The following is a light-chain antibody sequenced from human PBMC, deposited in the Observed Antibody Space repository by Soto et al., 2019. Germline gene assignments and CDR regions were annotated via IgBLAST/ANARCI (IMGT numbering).Light chain of an antibody. V-gene: IGKV1-5*01. CDR3: QQYNSYSPLT. CDR1: QSISSW. Sequence: DIQMTQSPSTLSASVGDRVTITCRASQSISSWLAWYQQKPGKAPKLLIYDASSLASGVPSRFSGSGSGTEITLTISSLQPDDFATYVCQQYNSYSPLTFGQGTKLEIK. J-gene: IGKJ2*01. CDR2: DAS.